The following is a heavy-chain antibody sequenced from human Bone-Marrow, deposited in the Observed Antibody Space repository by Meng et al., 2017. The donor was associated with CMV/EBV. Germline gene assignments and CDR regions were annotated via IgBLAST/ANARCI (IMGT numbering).Heavy chain of an antibody. V-gene: IGHV3-30*02. CDR3: ACQETYYYDSSGYYCDY. CDR2: IRYDGSNK. D-gene: IGHD3-22*01. CDR1: GFTFSSYG. J-gene: IGHJ4*02. Sequence: GESLKISCAASGFTFSSYGMHWVRQAPGKGLEWVAFIRYDGSNKYFADSVKGRFTISRDNAKNSLYLQMNSLSAEDTAVYYCACQETYYYDSSGYYCDYWGQGKLVTVYS.